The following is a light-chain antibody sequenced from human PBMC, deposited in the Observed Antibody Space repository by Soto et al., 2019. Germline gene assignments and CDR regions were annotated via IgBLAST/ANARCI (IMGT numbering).Light chain of an antibody. CDR1: SSDVGGYNY. Sequence: QSALTQPASASGSPGQSITISCTGTSSDVGGYNYVSWYQQQPGKAPKLIIYDVSNRPSGVSNHFSGSKSGNTASLTISGLQAEDEADYYCSSYTTGPLIFGGGTKLTVL. CDR3: SSYTTGPLI. J-gene: IGLJ2*01. CDR2: DVS. V-gene: IGLV2-14*01.